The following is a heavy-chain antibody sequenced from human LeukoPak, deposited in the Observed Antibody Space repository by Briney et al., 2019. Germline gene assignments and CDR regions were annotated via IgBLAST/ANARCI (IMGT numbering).Heavy chain of an antibody. Sequence: SQTLSLTCTVSGGSISSGSYYWRWIRQPAGKGLEWIGRIYTSGSTNYNPSLKSRVTISVDTSKNQFSLKLSSVTAADTAVYYCARDVRRYYDSSGYYSGWYNWFDPWGQGTLVTVSS. CDR1: GGSISSGSYY. CDR3: ARDVRRYYDSSGYYSGWYNWFDP. J-gene: IGHJ5*02. V-gene: IGHV4-61*02. D-gene: IGHD3-22*01. CDR2: IYTSGST.